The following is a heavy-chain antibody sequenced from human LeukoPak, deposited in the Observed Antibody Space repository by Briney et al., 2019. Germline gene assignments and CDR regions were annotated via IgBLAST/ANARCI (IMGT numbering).Heavy chain of an antibody. Sequence: ASVKVSCKASGYTFTAYYVHWVRQAPGQGLEWMGIINPSGGSTSYAQKFQGRVTMTRDMSTSTVYMELSSLRSEDTAVYYCARALLYRSGYQSRRGAFDIWGQGTMVTVSS. J-gene: IGHJ3*02. V-gene: IGHV1-46*01. D-gene: IGHD3-22*01. CDR1: GYTFTAYY. CDR2: INPSGGST. CDR3: ARALLYRSGYQSRRGAFDI.